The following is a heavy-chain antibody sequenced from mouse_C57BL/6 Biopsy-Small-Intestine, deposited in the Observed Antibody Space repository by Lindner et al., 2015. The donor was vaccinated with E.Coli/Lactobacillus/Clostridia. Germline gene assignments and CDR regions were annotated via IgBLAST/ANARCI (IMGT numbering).Heavy chain of an antibody. CDR1: GATITSCT. D-gene: IGHD1-1*02. CDR2: VIPTIGVS. V-gene: IGHV1-12*01. CDR3: ARSGSRYGGPYQYAMDV. J-gene: IGHJ1*01. Sequence: SVKVSCKASGATITSCTIDWMRQAPGHGLEWMGRVIPTIGVSTHAQRFLGRLAITADKPSNTAYMELRDLRSDDTAMYFCARSGSRYGGPYQYAMDVWGQGTTVAVSS.